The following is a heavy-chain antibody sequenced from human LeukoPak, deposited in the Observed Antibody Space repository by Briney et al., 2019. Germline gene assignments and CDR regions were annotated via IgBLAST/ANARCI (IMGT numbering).Heavy chain of an antibody. J-gene: IGHJ4*02. CDR2: INPTGDTT. V-gene: IGHV1-46*03. CDR3: ATTPPLVIILGSVDY. D-gene: IGHD3/OR15-3a*01. Sequence: ASVKVSCKASGYTFTSHYMHWVRQAPGQGLEWMGVINPTGDTTRYAQKFQGRVTMTRDMSTSTDYMELSSLRSEDTAVYYCATTPPLVIILGSVDYWGQGTLVTVSS. CDR1: GYTFTSHY.